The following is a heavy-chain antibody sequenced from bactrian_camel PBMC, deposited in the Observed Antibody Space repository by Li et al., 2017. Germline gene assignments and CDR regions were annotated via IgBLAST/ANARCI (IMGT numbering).Heavy chain of an antibody. D-gene: IGHD1*01. V-gene: IGHV3S55*01. CDR1: GRAYHTYY. Sequence: VQLVESGGGSVQAGGSQRLSCAASGRAYHTYYFGVVPQAPGQAREGIAGIRRDGDEYYADSVKGRFTISQDNGVNTLTLQMNSLKPEDTAMYTCAARTSCTLGACGCSKSPTLSYNYRGQGTQVTVS. CDR2: IRRDGDE. CDR3: AARTSCTLGACGCSKSPTLSYNY. J-gene: IGHJ4*01.